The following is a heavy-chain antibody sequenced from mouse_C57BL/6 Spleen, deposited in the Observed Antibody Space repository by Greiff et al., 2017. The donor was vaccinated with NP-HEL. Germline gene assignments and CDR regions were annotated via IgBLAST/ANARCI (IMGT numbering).Heavy chain of an antibody. CDR1: GFTFSSYG. CDR2: ISSGGSYT. J-gene: IGHJ2*01. CDR3: ARGGGKGYYFDY. V-gene: IGHV5-6*02. Sequence: EVMLVESGGDLVKPGGSLKLSCAASGFTFSSYGMSWVRQTPDKRLEWVATISSGGSYTYYPDSVKGRFTISRDNAKNTLYLQMSSLKSEDTAMYYCARGGGKGYYFDYWGQGTTLTVSS.